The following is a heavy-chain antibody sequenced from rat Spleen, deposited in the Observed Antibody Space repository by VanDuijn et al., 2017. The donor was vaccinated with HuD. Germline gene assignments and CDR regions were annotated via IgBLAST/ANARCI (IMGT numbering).Heavy chain of an antibody. CDR1: GFTFSSYW. D-gene: IGHD1-6*01. J-gene: IGHJ4*01. CDR2: INTDGGST. Sequence: EVQLVETGGGLVQPGRSLKLSCVASGFTFSSYWMYWIRQAPGKGLEWVSSINTDGGSTYYPDSVKGRFTISRDNAKSTLSLQMDSLRSEDTATYYCASLMYTPDYLGVMDVWGQGASVTVSS. V-gene: IGHV5-58*01. CDR3: ASLMYTPDYLGVMDV.